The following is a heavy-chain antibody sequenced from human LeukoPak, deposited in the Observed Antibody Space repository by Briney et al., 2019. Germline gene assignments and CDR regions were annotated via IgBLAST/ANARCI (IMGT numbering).Heavy chain of an antibody. V-gene: IGHV4-34*01. CDR1: GGSFSGYY. CDR2: INHSGST. J-gene: IGHJ3*02. CDR3: AREPSYGSGSSYSNAFDI. Sequence: SETLSLTCAVYGGSFSGYYWSWIRQPPGKGLEWIGEINHSGSTNYNPSLKSRVTISVDTSKNQFSLKLSSVTAADTAVYYCAREPSYGSGSSYSNAFDIWGQGTMVTVSS. D-gene: IGHD3-10*01.